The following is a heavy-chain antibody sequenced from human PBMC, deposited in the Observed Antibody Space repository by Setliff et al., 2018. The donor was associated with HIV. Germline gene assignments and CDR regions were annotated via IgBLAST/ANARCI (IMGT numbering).Heavy chain of an antibody. J-gene: IGHJ4*02. V-gene: IGHV3-48*01. D-gene: IGHD3-10*01. CDR1: GFPFSNYC. Sequence: GGSLRLSCAASGFPFSNYCMNWVRQAPGKGLQWLSYISSSGDSVYGDSMKGRITISRDKANNSLYLQIHSLTAEDTAVYYCARDMTYHFGAGSYLSTNQHDYWGQGTLVTVSS. CDR2: ISSSGDSV. CDR3: ARDMTYHFGAGSYLSTNQHDY.